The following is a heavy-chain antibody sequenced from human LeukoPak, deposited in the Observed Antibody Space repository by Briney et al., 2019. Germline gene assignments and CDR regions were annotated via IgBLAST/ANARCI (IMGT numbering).Heavy chain of an antibody. CDR3: ARRGVEMSAVRPDNWLDP. CDR2: ISYSGST. V-gene: IGHV4-59*08. J-gene: IGHJ5*02. CDR1: GGSISSHY. Sequence: PSETLSLTCSVSGGSISSHYYNWIRQSPGKGLEWIGRISYSGSTNYNPSLQSRVTISIDTSKNQFSLRLTSVPAADTAVYYCARRGVEMSAVRPDNWLDPWGQGTLVTVSS. D-gene: IGHD5-24*01.